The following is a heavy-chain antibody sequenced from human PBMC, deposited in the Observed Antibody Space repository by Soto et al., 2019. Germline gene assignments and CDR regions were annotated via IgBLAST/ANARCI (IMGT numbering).Heavy chain of an antibody. J-gene: IGHJ4*02. CDR2: IYPGDSDT. Sequence: ASVKVSCKGSGYSFTSYWIGWVRQMPGKGLEWMGIIYPGDSDTRYSPSFQGQVTISADKSISTAYLQWSSLKASDTAMYYCARQHRSGNGAVDYWGQGTLVTVSS. V-gene: IGHV5-51*01. CDR1: GYSFTSYW. D-gene: IGHD6-25*01. CDR3: ARQHRSGNGAVDY.